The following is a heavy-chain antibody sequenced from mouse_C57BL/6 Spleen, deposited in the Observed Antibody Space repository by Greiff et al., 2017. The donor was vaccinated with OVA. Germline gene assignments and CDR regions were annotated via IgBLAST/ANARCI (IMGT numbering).Heavy chain of an antibody. V-gene: IGHV1-50*01. CDR3: ARNSGSTYWYFDV. J-gene: IGHJ1*03. Sequence: QVQLKQPGAELVKPGASVKLSCKASGYTFTSYWMQWVKQRPGQGLEWIGEIDPSDSYTNYNQKFKGKATLTVDTSSSTAYMQLSSLTSEDSAVYCGARNSGSTYWYFDVWGTGTTVTVSS. D-gene: IGHD1-1*01. CDR2: IDPSDSYT. CDR1: GYTFTSYW.